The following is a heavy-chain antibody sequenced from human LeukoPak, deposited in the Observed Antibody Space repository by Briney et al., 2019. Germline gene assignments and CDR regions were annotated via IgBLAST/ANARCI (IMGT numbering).Heavy chain of an antibody. D-gene: IGHD3-3*01. CDR3: ASGSHGGFFFDY. CDR1: GYTFTGYY. CDR2: INPNSGGT. J-gene: IGHJ4*02. Sequence: ASVKVSCKASGYTFTGYYMHWVRQAPGQGLEWMGWINPNSGGTNYAQKFQGRVTMTRDTSISTAYMELSSLRSEDTAVYYCASGSHGGFFFDYWGQGTLVTVSS. V-gene: IGHV1-2*02.